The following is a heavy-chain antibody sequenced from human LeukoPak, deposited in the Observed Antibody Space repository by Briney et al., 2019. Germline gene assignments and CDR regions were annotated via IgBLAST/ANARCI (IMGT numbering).Heavy chain of an antibody. CDR3: ARDTYGDYRYNWFDP. CDR2: ISSISSYI. J-gene: IGHJ5*02. CDR1: GFTFSSYS. V-gene: IGHV3-21*01. D-gene: IGHD4-17*01. Sequence: GGSLRLSCAASGFTFSSYSMNWVRQAPGKGLEWVSSISSISSYIYYADSVKGRFTISRDNAKNSLYLQMNSLRAEDTAVYYCARDTYGDYRYNWFDPWGQGTLVTVSS.